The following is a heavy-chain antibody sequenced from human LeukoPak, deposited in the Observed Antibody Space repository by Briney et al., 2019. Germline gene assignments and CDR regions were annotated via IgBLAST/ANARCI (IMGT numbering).Heavy chain of an antibody. CDR2: IYYSGRT. V-gene: IGHV4-39*01. D-gene: IGHD3-22*01. Sequence: SETLPLTCSVSGDSVSRSDSYWDWIRQPPGKGLEWIGTIYYSGRTYYSPSLKSRVTMSVDPSKNQFSLTLRSVTAADTAVYYCARRRYYDGSGYLEWGQGTLLSVSS. J-gene: IGHJ1*01. CDR3: ARRRYYDGSGYLE. CDR1: GDSVSRSDSY.